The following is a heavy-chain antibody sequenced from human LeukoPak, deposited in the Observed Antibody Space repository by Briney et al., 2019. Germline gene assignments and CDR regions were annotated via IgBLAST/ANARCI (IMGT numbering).Heavy chain of an antibody. J-gene: IGHJ4*02. V-gene: IGHV1-8*03. CDR1: GYTFTSYD. CDR3: ARRAGAYSHPYDY. CDR2: MNPNSGNT. D-gene: IGHD4/OR15-4a*01. Sequence: ASVKVSCKASGYTFTSYDINWVRQATGQGLEWMGWMNPNSGNTGYAQKFQGRVTITRNTSISTAYMELSSLRAEDTAVYYCARRAGAYSHPYDYWGQGTLVTVSS.